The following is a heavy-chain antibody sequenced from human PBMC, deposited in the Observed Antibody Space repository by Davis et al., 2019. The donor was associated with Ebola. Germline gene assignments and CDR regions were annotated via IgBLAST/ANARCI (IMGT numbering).Heavy chain of an antibody. D-gene: IGHD3-16*01. J-gene: IGHJ6*04. Sequence: SETLSLTCTVSGGSISSGDYAWSWIRQSPGKGLEWIGTFYYSGTTFYNPSLKSRITVSVDPSKNQFSLKLNSVTAADTAVYYCASGLWGSRGMDVWGKGTTVTVSS. CDR2: FYYSGTT. V-gene: IGHV4-39*01. CDR3: ASGLWGSRGMDV. CDR1: GGSISSGDYA.